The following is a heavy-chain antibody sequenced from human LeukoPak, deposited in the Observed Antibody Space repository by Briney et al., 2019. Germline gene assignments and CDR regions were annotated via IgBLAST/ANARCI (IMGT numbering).Heavy chain of an antibody. V-gene: IGHV4-31*03. CDR1: GGSISSGGYY. CDR3: ARVLRFGGWFDP. Sequence: PSQTLSLTCTVSGGSISSGGYYWSWIRQHPGKGLEWIGYIYYSGSTYYNPSLKSRVTISVDTSSNEFSLKLSFVTAADTAVYYCARVLRFGGWFDPWGQGTLVTVSS. CDR2: IYYSGST. D-gene: IGHD3-10*01. J-gene: IGHJ5*02.